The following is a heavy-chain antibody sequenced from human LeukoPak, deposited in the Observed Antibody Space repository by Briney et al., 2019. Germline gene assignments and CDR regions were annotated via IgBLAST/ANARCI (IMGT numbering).Heavy chain of an antibody. Sequence: GGSLRLSCAASGFIFSSNGMHWVRQAPGKGLEWVGRTRNKANSYTTEYAASVKGRFTISRDDSKNSLYLQMNSLKTEDTAVYYCARGDTYYDFWSGYYAFDIWGQGTMVTVSS. V-gene: IGHV3-72*01. D-gene: IGHD3-3*01. CDR1: GFIFSSNG. J-gene: IGHJ3*02. CDR2: TRNKANSYTT. CDR3: ARGDTYYDFWSGYYAFDI.